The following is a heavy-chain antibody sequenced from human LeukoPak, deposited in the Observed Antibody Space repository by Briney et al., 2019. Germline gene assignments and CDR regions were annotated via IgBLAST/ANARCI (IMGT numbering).Heavy chain of an antibody. CDR3: ARGNSSRSWHYYFDY. CDR1: GGSFSGYY. Sequence: PSETLSLTCAVYGGSFSGYYWSWIRQPPGKGLEWIGEINHSGSTNYNPSLKSRVTISVDTSKNQFSLKLSSVTAADTAVYYCARGNSSRSWHYYFDYWGQGTLVTVSS. D-gene: IGHD6-13*01. V-gene: IGHV4-34*01. CDR2: INHSGST. J-gene: IGHJ4*02.